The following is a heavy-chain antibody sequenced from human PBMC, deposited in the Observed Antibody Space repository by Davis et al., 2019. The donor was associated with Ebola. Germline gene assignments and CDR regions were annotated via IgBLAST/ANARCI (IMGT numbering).Heavy chain of an antibody. V-gene: IGHV3-11*01. CDR2: ISSSGSTI. Sequence: PGGSLRLSCAASGFTFSDYYMSWIRQAPGKGPEWVSYISSSGSTIYYADSVKGRFTISRDNAKNSLYLQMNSLRAEDTAVYYCATLTMVRGVSFDYWGQGTLVTVSS. CDR1: GFTFSDYY. J-gene: IGHJ4*02. D-gene: IGHD3-10*01. CDR3: ATLTMVRGVSFDY.